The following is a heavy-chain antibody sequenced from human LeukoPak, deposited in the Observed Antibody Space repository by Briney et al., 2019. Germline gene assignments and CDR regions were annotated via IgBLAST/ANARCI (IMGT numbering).Heavy chain of an antibody. CDR3: ARAREGAMATILSY. CDR1: GFTFSSYA. D-gene: IGHD5-24*01. Sequence: GGSLRLSCAASGFTFSSYAMHWVRQAPGKGLEWVAVISYDGSNKYYADSVKGRFTISRDNSKNTLYLQMNSLRAEDTAVCYCARAREGAMATILSYWGQGTLVTVSS. J-gene: IGHJ4*02. CDR2: ISYDGSNK. V-gene: IGHV3-30-3*01.